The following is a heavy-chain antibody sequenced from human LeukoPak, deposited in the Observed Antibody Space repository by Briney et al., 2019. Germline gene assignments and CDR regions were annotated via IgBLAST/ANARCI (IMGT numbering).Heavy chain of an antibody. CDR3: ASFPGGYVRDH. Sequence: ASVKVSCKASGYTFTGYYMHWVRQAPGQGLEWMGWINPNSGGTNYAQKFQGRVTMTRDTSISTAYMEMSRLRSDVPGEYCCASFPGGYVRDHWGQGTLVTVSS. CDR2: INPNSGGT. V-gene: IGHV1-2*02. J-gene: IGHJ4*02. CDR1: GYTFTGYY. D-gene: IGHD3-22*01.